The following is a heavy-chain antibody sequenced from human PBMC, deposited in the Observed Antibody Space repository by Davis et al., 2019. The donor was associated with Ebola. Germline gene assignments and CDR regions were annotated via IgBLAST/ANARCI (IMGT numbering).Heavy chain of an antibody. Sequence: AASVKVSCKASGYTFTSYAMHWVRQAPGQRLEWMGWINAGNGNTKYSQKFQGRVTITRDTSASTAYMELSSLRSEDTAVYYCAREDIVVVVAAPRDYYYYGMDVWGQGTTVTVSS. CDR3: AREDIVVVVAAPRDYYYYGMDV. V-gene: IGHV1-3*01. CDR2: INAGNGNT. D-gene: IGHD2-15*01. J-gene: IGHJ6*02. CDR1: GYTFTSYA.